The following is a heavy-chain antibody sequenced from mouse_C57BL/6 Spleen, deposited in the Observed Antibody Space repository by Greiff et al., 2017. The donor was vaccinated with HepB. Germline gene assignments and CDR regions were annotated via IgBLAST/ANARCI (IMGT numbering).Heavy chain of an antibody. V-gene: IGHV1-26*01. CDR2: INPNNGGT. Sequence: VQLQQSGPELVKPGASVKISCKASGYTFTDYYMNWVKQSHGKSLEWIGDINPNNGGTSYNQKFKGKATLTVDKSSSTAYMELRSLTSEDSAVYYCARYYYGSSHFAYWGQGTLVTVSA. J-gene: IGHJ3*01. CDR3: ARYYYGSSHFAY. D-gene: IGHD1-1*01. CDR1: GYTFTDYY.